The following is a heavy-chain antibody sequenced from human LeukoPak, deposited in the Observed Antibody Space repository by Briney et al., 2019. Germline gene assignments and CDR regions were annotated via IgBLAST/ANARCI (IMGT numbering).Heavy chain of an antibody. CDR2: INHSGST. CDR1: GGSFSGYY. J-gene: IGHJ4*02. Sequence: LETLSLTCAVYGGSFSGYYWSWIRQPPGKGLEWIGEINHSGSTNYNPSLKSRVTISVDTSKNQFSLKLSSVTAADTAVCYCARIRYSSSSIFDYWGQGTLVTVSS. D-gene: IGHD6-6*01. CDR3: ARIRYSSSSIFDY. V-gene: IGHV4-34*01.